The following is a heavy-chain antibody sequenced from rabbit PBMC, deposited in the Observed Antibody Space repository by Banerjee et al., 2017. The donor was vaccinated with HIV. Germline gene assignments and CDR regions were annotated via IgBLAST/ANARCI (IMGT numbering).Heavy chain of an antibody. D-gene: IGHD4-1*01. Sequence: QEQLEESGGDLVKPEGSLTITCTASGFSFSNKYVMCWVRQAPGKGLEWIACMNAGDDDKICYASWAKGRFTISKTSSTTVTLQMTSLTAADTASYFCARDLAGVIGWNFNLWGPGTLVTVS. V-gene: IGHV1S45*01. CDR1: GFSFSNKYV. CDR3: ARDLAGVIGWNFNL. J-gene: IGHJ4*01. CDR2: MNAGDDDKI.